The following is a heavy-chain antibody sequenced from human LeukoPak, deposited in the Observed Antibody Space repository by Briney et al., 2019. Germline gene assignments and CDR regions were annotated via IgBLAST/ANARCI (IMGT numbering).Heavy chain of an antibody. J-gene: IGHJ4*02. CDR3: AKGVGMVGATPLDY. CDR2: ISSSSSTI. V-gene: IGHV3-48*01. D-gene: IGHD1-26*01. CDR1: GFTFSSYS. Sequence: GGSLRLSCAASGFTFSSYSMNWVRQAPGKGLEWVSYISSSSSTIYYADSVKGRFTISRDNSQNTLYLQMNSLRAEDTALYYCAKGVGMVGATPLDYWGQGTLVTVSS.